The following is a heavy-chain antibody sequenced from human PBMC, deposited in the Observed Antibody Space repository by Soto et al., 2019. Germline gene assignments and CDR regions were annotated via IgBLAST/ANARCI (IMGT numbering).Heavy chain of an antibody. CDR1: GVTFRSYG. CDR2: ISYDGSNK. J-gene: IGHJ6*02. CDR3: AKFYLEGMVRGGYYYGMDV. Sequence: GGSLRLSCAASGVTFRSYGMHWVGQGPGKGLEWVAVISYDGSNKYYADSVKGRFTISRDNSKNTLYLQMNSLRAEDTAVYYCAKFYLEGMVRGGYYYGMDVWGQGT. D-gene: IGHD3-10*01. V-gene: IGHV3-30*18.